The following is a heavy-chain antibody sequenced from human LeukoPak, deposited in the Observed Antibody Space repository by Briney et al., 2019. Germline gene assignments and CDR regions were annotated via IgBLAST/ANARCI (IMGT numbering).Heavy chain of an antibody. D-gene: IGHD5-12*01. J-gene: IGHJ4*02. Sequence: GASVKVSCKASGYTFTGYYMHWVRQAPGKGLEWMGGFDPEDGETIYAQKFQGRVTMTEDTSTDTAYMELSSLRSEDTAVYYCATGGGGYDSSFDYWGQGTLVTVSS. CDR2: FDPEDGET. CDR1: GYTFTGYY. CDR3: ATGGGGYDSSFDY. V-gene: IGHV1-24*01.